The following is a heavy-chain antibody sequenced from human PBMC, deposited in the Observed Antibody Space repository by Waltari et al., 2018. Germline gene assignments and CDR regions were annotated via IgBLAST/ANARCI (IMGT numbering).Heavy chain of an antibody. CDR3: AKTHQQLATQVDYFDY. J-gene: IGHJ4*02. Sequence: EVQLVESGGVVVQPGGSLRLSCAASGFTFDDYAMHWVRQAPGKGLEWVSRIGWECGRTYYADSVKGRFTISRDNSKNSLYLQMNSLRAEDTALYYCAKTHQQLATQVDYFDYWGQGTLVTVSS. V-gene: IGHV3-43D*04. CDR1: GFTFDDYA. CDR2: IGWECGRT. D-gene: IGHD6-13*01.